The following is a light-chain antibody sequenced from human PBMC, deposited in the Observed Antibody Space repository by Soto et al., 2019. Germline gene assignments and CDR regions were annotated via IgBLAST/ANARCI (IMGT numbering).Light chain of an antibody. CDR2: AAY. CDR1: QSISNS. V-gene: IGKV1-39*01. CDR3: QQTYSTPYT. J-gene: IGKJ2*01. Sequence: DIQMTQSPSSLSASVGDRVTITCRASQSISNSLNWYQQKAGKAPKLLIYAAYSLQSGVPSRFSGSGSGTDFTLTFSTLQPEDFATYYCQQTYSTPYTFGQVTML.